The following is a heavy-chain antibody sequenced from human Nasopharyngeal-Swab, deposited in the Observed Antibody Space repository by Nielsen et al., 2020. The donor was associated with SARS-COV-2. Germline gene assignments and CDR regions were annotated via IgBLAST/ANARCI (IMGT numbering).Heavy chain of an antibody. J-gene: IGHJ4*02. Sequence: GESLKISCAASGFTFSTYAMTWVRQAPGKGLEWVSTIDAGGGNTYYADSVKGRFTISRDNPKNTLYLQMNSLTTDDTAVYYCARDEVQQGTTTVGYLDYWGQGTLVTVSP. CDR3: ARDEVQQGTTTVGYLDY. CDR2: IDAGGGNT. D-gene: IGHD4-23*01. CDR1: GFTFSTYA. V-gene: IGHV3-23*01.